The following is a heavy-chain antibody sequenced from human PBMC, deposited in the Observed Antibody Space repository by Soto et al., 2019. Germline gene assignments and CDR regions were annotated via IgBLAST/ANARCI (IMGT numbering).Heavy chain of an antibody. V-gene: IGHV3-30-3*01. J-gene: IGHJ4*02. Sequence: LSLTCAVYGGSFSGYYWSWIRQAPGKGLEWVAVISYDGSNKYYADSVKGRFTISRDNSKNTLYLQMNSLRAEDTAVYYCARDSSLITDYWGQGTLVTVSS. D-gene: IGHD3-16*02. CDR3: ARDSSLITDY. CDR2: ISYDGSNK. CDR1: GGSFSGYY.